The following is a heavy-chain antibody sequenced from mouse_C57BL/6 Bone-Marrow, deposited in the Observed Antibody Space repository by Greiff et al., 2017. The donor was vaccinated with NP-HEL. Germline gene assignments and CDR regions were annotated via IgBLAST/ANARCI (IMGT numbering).Heavy chain of an antibody. CDR3: ARDRAMDY. J-gene: IGHJ4*01. Sequence: DVKLVESGGGLVKPGGSLKLSCAASGFTFSDYGMHWVRQAPEKGLEWVAYISSGSSTIYYADTVKVRFTISRDKAKNTLFLQMTSLRSEDTAMYYCARDRAMDYWGQGTSVTVSS. CDR2: ISSGSSTI. V-gene: IGHV5-17*01. D-gene: IGHD2-14*01. CDR1: GFTFSDYG.